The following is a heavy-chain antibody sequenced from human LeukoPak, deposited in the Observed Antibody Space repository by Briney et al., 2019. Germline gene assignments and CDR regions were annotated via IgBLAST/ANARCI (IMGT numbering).Heavy chain of an antibody. J-gene: IGHJ5*02. CDR3: ARDNSVRDEAWWFNP. CDR2: ISPSGGST. D-gene: IGHD5-24*01. V-gene: IGHV1-46*01. CDR1: GYTFTSNY. Sequence: ASVKVSCKAFGYTFTSNYMHWARQAPGQATEWMGVISPSGGSTTYAQKFQGRVTLTRDMSTSTDYLELSSLRSEDTAVYYCARDNSVRDEAWWFNPWGQGTLVTVSS.